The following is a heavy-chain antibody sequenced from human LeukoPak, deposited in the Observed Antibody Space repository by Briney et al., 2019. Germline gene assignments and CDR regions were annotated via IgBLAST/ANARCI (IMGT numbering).Heavy chain of an antibody. J-gene: IGHJ4*02. Sequence: AGGSLRLSCAASGFTFDDYAMHWVRQAPGKGLEWVSGISWNSGSIGYADSVKGRFTISRDNAKNSLYLQMNSLRAEDTAVYYCARDRHCIGSTCYGLWGQGTRVTVSS. CDR1: GFTFDDYA. V-gene: IGHV3-9*01. CDR2: ISWNSGSI. CDR3: ARDRHCIGSTCYGL. D-gene: IGHD2-2*01.